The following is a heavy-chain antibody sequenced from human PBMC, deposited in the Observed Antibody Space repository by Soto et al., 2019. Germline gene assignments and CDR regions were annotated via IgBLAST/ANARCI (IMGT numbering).Heavy chain of an antibody. V-gene: IGHV3-7*03. D-gene: IGHD1-1*01. CDR3: ARRTGTTFDY. J-gene: IGHJ4*02. Sequence: GGSLRLSCAASGLTFSNYWMSWVRQAPGKGLEWVANIKQDGSEQYYSDSVKGRFTISRDNAKNSLYLQMNSLRAEDTAVYYCARRTGTTFDYWGQGTLVTVSS. CDR2: IKQDGSEQ. CDR1: GLTFSNYW.